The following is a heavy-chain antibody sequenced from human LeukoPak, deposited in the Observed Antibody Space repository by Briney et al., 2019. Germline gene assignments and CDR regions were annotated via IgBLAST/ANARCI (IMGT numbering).Heavy chain of an antibody. Sequence: PSETLSLTCTVSGDSISSGDYYWSWIRQPAGKGLEWIGRISSSGSTNYNPSLKSRVTMSVDTSKNQFSLKLSSVTAADTAVYYCAREGNHYGSGSYDWFDPWGQGTLVTVSS. V-gene: IGHV4-61*02. CDR3: AREGNHYGSGSYDWFDP. D-gene: IGHD3-10*01. J-gene: IGHJ5*02. CDR2: ISSSGST. CDR1: GDSISSGDYY.